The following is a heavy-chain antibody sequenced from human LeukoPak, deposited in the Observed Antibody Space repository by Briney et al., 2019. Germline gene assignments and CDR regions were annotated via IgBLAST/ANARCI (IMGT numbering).Heavy chain of an antibody. Sequence: SETLSLTCTVSGGSSSSSRYYWTWIRQPPGKGLEWIGETTHSGSTNYNPSLKSRVTISVDTSKNQFSLKLSSLIAADTAVYYCARARGDLSLDYWGRGTPVTVSS. D-gene: IGHD2-21*02. CDR1: GGSSSSSRYY. CDR2: TTHSGST. V-gene: IGHV4-39*07. CDR3: ARARGDLSLDY. J-gene: IGHJ4*02.